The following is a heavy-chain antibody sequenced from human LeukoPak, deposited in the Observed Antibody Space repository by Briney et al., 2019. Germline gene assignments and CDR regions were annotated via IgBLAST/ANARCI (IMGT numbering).Heavy chain of an antibody. J-gene: IGHJ5*02. D-gene: IGHD3-22*01. CDR1: GFTFSSYA. CDR3: ARDGFRSDSSGYYFYNWFDP. V-gene: IGHV3-30*04. Sequence: GGSLRLSCAASGFTFSSYAMHWVRQAPGKGLEWVAVISYDGSNKYYADSVKGRFTISRDNSENTLYLQMSSLRAEDTAVYYCARDGFRSDSSGYYFYNWFDPWGQGTLVTVSS. CDR2: ISYDGSNK.